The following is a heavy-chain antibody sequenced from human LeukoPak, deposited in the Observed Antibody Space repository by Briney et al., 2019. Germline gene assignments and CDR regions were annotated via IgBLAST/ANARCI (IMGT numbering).Heavy chain of an antibody. J-gene: IGHJ5*02. CDR3: ARDVGYCSSTSCYANWFDP. D-gene: IGHD2-2*01. V-gene: IGHV3-30-3*01. CDR2: ISYDGSNK. CDR1: GFTFSSYA. Sequence: GKSLRLSCAASGFTFSSYAMHWVRQAPGKGLEWVAVISYDGSNKYYADSVKGRFTISRDNSKNTLYLQMNSLRAEDTAVYYCARDVGYCSSTSCYANWFDPWGQGTLVTVSS.